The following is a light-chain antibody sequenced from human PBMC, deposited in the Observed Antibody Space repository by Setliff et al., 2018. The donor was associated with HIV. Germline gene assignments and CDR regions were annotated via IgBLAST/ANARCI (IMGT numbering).Light chain of an antibody. CDR2: DVS. J-gene: IGLJ1*01. CDR3: SSYTSNITRV. Sequence: QSVLTQPASVSGSPGQSITISCTGTSSDVGAYNYVSWYQQHPVKAPKLMIYDVSNRPSGVSDRFSGSKSGKTASLTISGLQAEDEADYYCSSYTSNITRVFGTWTKVTVL. V-gene: IGLV2-14*03. CDR1: SSDVGAYNY.